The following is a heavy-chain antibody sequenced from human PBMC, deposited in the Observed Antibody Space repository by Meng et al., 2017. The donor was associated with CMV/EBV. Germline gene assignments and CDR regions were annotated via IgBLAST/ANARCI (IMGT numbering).Heavy chain of an antibody. CDR3: ARDSLEPTGVGFDF. J-gene: IGHJ4*02. Sequence: GESLKISCAAPGFTFSDYYMSSIRQAPGKGLEWVSYISSSGSTKYYADSVKGRFTISRDNAKKSLYLQMNSLRAGDTAVYYCARDSLEPTGVGFDFWGQGTLVTVSS. CDR1: GFTFSDYY. CDR2: ISSSGSTK. D-gene: IGHD1-1*01. V-gene: IGHV3-11*01.